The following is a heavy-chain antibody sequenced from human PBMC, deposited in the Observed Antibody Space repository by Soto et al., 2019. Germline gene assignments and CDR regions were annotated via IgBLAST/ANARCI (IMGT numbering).Heavy chain of an antibody. CDR3: ARETGVAVAGNFDY. CDR1: GDSVSSNSAA. Sequence: SQTLSLPCYIPGDSVSSNSAAWNWIRQSPSRGLEWLGRTYYRSKWYNDYAVSVKSRITINPDTSKNQFSLQLNAVTPEDTAVYYCARETGVAVAGNFDYWGQGTLVTVSS. CDR2: TYYRSKWYN. J-gene: IGHJ4*02. D-gene: IGHD6-19*01. V-gene: IGHV6-1*01.